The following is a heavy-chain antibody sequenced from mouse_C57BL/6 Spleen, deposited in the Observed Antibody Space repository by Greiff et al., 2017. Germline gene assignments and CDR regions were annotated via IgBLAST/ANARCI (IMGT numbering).Heavy chain of an antibody. V-gene: IGHV5-9-1*02. J-gene: IGHJ4*01. D-gene: IGHD2-4*01. CDR3: TRGRDYAIYYAMDY. CDR1: GFTFSSYA. CDR2: ISSGGDYI. Sequence: EVKVEESGEGLVKPGGSLKLSCAASGFTFSSYAMSWVRQTPEKRLEWVAYISSGGDYIYYADTVKGRFTISRDNARNTLYLQMSSLKSEDTAMYYCTRGRDYAIYYAMDYWGQGTSVTVSS.